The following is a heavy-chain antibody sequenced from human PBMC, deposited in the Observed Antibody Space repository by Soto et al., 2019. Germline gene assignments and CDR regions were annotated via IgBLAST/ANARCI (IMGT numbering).Heavy chain of an antibody. Sequence: LGESLKISCKGSGFSFTSYWISWVRQMPGKGLEWMGTIDPSDSYTNYSPSFQGHVTMSADKSISTAYLQWRSLKASDTAMYYCARHPAIAVAGAVYGMDVWGQGTTVTVSS. D-gene: IGHD6-19*01. J-gene: IGHJ6*02. V-gene: IGHV5-10-1*01. CDR3: ARHPAIAVAGAVYGMDV. CDR2: IDPSDSYT. CDR1: GFSFTSYW.